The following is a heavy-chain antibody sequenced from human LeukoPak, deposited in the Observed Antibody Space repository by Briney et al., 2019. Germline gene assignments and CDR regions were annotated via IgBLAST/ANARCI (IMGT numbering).Heavy chain of an antibody. D-gene: IGHD2-2*01. CDR3: ARGRLPAAIPDY. V-gene: IGHV1-2*02. J-gene: IGHJ4*02. CDR1: RYTFTGYY. Sequence: ASVKVSCKASRYTFTGYYMHWVRQAPAQGLEWMGWINPNSGGTNYAQKFQGRVTVTRDTSISTAYMELSRLRSDDTAVYYCARGRLPAAIPDYWGQGTLVTVSS. CDR2: INPNSGGT.